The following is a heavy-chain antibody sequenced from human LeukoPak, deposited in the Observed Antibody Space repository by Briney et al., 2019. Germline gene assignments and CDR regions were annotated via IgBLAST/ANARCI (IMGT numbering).Heavy chain of an antibody. V-gene: IGHV3-23*01. Sequence: GGSLRLSCAASGFTFSSYGMSWVRQAPGKGLEWVSAISGSSGSTYYADSVKGRFTISRDNSKNTLYLQMNSLRAEDTAVYYCAKAYNYYDSTDAFDIWGQGTMVTVSS. CDR3: AKAYNYYDSTDAFDI. CDR1: GFTFSSYG. CDR2: ISGSSGST. J-gene: IGHJ3*02. D-gene: IGHD3-22*01.